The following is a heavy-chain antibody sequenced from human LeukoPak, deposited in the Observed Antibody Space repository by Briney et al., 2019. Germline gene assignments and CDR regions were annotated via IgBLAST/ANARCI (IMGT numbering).Heavy chain of an antibody. V-gene: IGHV1-2*02. Sequence: ASVKVSCKASGYTFTGYYMHWVRQAPGQGLEWMGWTNPNSGGTNYAQKFQGRVTMTRDTSISTAYMELSRLRSDDTAVYYCARPSLPCCSGGSKNWFDPWGQGTLVTVSS. J-gene: IGHJ5*02. CDR2: TNPNSGGT. CDR1: GYTFTGYY. D-gene: IGHD2-15*01. CDR3: ARPSLPCCSGGSKNWFDP.